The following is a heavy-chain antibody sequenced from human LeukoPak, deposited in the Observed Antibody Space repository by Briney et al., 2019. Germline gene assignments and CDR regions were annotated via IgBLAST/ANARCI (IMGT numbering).Heavy chain of an antibody. CDR1: AGSFSTYC. J-gene: IGHJ4*02. D-gene: IGHD2-15*01. Sequence: PSETLSLTCAVYAGSFSTYCWSWIRQPPGSGLEWIGEIIHSVTTTYNPSFRSRSTMSLDTSKNQFSLKLNSVTDADTAVYHCARFSRGVGAAPDYWGQGTLVTVSS. CDR2: IIHSVTT. CDR3: ARFSRGVGAAPDY. V-gene: IGHV4-34*12.